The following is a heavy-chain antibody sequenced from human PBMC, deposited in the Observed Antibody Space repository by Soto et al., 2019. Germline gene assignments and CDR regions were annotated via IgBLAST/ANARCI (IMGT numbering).Heavy chain of an antibody. CDR1: GGSFSGYY. J-gene: IGHJ4*02. V-gene: IGHV4-34*01. CDR2: INHSGST. Sequence: PSETLSLTCAVYGGSFSGYYWSWIRQPPGKGLEWIGEINHSGSTNYNPSLKSRVTISVDTSKNQFSLKLSSVTAADTAVYYCARFVAFFYGSGSYYFDYWGQGTLVTVSS. D-gene: IGHD3-10*01. CDR3: ARFVAFFYGSGSYYFDY.